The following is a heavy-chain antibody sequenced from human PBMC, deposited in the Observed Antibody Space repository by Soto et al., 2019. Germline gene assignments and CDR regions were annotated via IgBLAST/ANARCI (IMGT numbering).Heavy chain of an antibody. Sequence: EVQLLESGGGLVQPGGSLRLSCAASGFTFSSYAMSWVRQAPGKGLEWVSAISGSGGSTYYADSVKGRFTISRDNSKNTLYLQMNSPRAEDTAVYYCAKSNGRGGWPNEQDYWGQGTLVTVSS. CDR1: GFTFSSYA. V-gene: IGHV3-23*01. CDR3: AKSNGRGGWPNEQDY. CDR2: ISGSGGST. D-gene: IGHD6-19*01. J-gene: IGHJ4*02.